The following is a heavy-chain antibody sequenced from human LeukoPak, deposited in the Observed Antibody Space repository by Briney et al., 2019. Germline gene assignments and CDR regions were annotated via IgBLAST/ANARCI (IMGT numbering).Heavy chain of an antibody. D-gene: IGHD1-1*01. CDR2: INPSGGST. CDR1: GYTFTSYY. J-gene: IGHJ6*02. V-gene: IGHV1-46*01. Sequence: ASVKVSCKASGYTFTSYYMHWVRQAPGQGLEWMGIINPSGGSTSYAQKFQGRVTMTRDTSTSTVYTELSSLRSEDTAVYYCATETMGYGMDVWGQGATVTVSS. CDR3: ATETMGYGMDV.